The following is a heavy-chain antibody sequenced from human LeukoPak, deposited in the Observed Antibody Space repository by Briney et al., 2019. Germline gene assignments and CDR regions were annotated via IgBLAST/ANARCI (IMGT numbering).Heavy chain of an antibody. CDR3: ARDRVVPASIPVSDF. CDR1: GFIFSSYT. J-gene: IGHJ4*02. Sequence: KAGGSLRLSCAASGFIFSSYTMKWVRQAPGKGLEWVSSISSSSNYIYYADSVKGRFTISRDNAQNLLYLQMNSLRADDTAVYYCARDRVVPASIPVSDFWGQGTLVTVSS. CDR2: ISSSSNYI. D-gene: IGHD2-2*02. V-gene: IGHV3-21*01.